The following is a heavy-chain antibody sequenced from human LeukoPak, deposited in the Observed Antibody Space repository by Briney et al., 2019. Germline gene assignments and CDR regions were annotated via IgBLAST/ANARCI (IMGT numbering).Heavy chain of an antibody. D-gene: IGHD5-24*01. J-gene: IGHJ4*02. CDR2: IYYSGST. Sequence: SETLSLTCTVSGGSISSSSYYWGWIRQPPGKGLEWIGSIYYSGSTYYNPSLKSRVTISVDTSKNQFSLKLSSVTAADTAVYYCARRSCCGRRDGYNFWYRGGYYFDYWGQGTLVTVSS. CDR3: ARRSCCGRRDGYNFWYRGGYYFDY. CDR1: GGSISSSSYY. V-gene: IGHV4-39*07.